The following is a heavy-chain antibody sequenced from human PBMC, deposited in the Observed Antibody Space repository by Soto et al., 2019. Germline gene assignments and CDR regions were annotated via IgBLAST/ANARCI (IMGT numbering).Heavy chain of an antibody. CDR2: ISGSGGST. Sequence: WGSLRLSCAASGFTFISYAIIFVRHSPGKWLEWVSAISGSGGSTYYADSVKGRFTISRDNSKNTLYLQMNSLRAEDTAVYYCAKDLDGPPAYYFDYWGQGTLVTVSS. CDR1: GFTFISYA. V-gene: IGHV3-23*01. J-gene: IGHJ4*02. D-gene: IGHD2-2*01. CDR3: AKDLDGPPAYYFDY.